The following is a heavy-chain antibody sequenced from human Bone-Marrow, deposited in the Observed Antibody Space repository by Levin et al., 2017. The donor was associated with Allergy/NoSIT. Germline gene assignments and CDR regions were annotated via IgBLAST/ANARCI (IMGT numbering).Heavy chain of an antibody. CDR2: ISKTGINT. V-gene: IGHV3-23*01. J-gene: IGHJ6*02. D-gene: IGHD2-8*02. CDR3: AKDDVKRRAGGFYPYHGMDV. CDR1: GFTFSTYA. Sequence: GESLKISCAASGFTFSTYAMSWVRQAPGKGLEWVSSISKTGINTHYADSVKGRFIISRDNSKNTLYLQMNSLRAEDTAIYFCAKDDVKRRAGGFYPYHGMDVWGQGTTVTVSS.